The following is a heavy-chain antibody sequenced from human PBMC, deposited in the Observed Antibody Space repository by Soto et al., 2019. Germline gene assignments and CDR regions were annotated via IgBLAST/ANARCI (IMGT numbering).Heavy chain of an antibody. D-gene: IGHD3-3*01. V-gene: IGHV3-66*01. CDR2: IYAGGNN. Sequence: EVQLVQSGGGVVPPGGSLRLSCAVSGTTVSSSYMSWVRQAAGKGLEWVSVIYAGGNNHYSDSVKGRFTVYRDTPNNTLHLQMNDLRAEDAAIYYCALFWSGYLDHWGPGALVTVSS. J-gene: IGHJ4*02. CDR3: ALFWSGYLDH. CDR1: GTTVSSSY.